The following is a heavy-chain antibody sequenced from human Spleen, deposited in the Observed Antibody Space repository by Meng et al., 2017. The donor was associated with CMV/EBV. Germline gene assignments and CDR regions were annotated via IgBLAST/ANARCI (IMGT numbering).Heavy chain of an antibody. V-gene: IGHV3-30*04. J-gene: IGHJ4*02. D-gene: IGHD2-2*01. CDR3: AKGKAVVVVPAALALDY. Sequence: GESLKISCAASGFTFSSYAMHWVRQAPGKGLEWVAVISYDGSNKYYADSVKGRFTISRDNSKNTLYLQMNSLRAEDTAVYYCAKGKAVVVVPAALALDYWGQGTLVTVSS. CDR2: ISYDGSNK. CDR1: GFTFSSYA.